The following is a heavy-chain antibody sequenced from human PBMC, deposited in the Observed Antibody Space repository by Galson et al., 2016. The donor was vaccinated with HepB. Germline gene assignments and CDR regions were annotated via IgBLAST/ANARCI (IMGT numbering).Heavy chain of an antibody. J-gene: IGHJ5*02. CDR1: GYTFTTXX. CDR2: XXPSXGXT. D-gene: IGHD2-15*01. Sequence: SVKVSCKASGYTFTTXXMHXXXQAXXXGLXXMGXXXPSXGXTGXAQKXXGRVTMTRDKSTSTVYMDLXSLRSEDTAVXYCARDRNDRYCSGGSCSWIDLWGQGTLXTVSS. V-gene: IGHV1-46*01. CDR3: ARDRNDRYCSGGSCSWIDL.